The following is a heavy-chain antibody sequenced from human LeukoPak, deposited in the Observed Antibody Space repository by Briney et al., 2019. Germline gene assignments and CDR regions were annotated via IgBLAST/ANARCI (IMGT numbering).Heavy chain of an antibody. Sequence: SSETLSLTCAVSGGSISSGGYSWSWIRQPPGKGLEWIGYIYHSGSTYYNPSLKSRVTISVDRSKNQFSLKLSSVTAADTAVYYCAGGYSYGFWFDPWGQGTLVTVSS. CDR1: GGSISSGGYS. CDR2: IYHSGST. V-gene: IGHV4-30-2*01. J-gene: IGHJ5*02. CDR3: AGGYSYGFWFDP. D-gene: IGHD5-18*01.